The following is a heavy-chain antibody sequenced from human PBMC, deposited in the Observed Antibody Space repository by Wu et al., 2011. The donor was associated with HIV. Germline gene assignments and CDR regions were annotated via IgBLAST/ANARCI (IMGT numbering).Heavy chain of an antibody. J-gene: IGHJ5*02. CDR3: ARDRVPRGFDP. V-gene: IGHV1-69*18. CDR2: IIPIFGAT. Sequence: QVQLVQSGAEVKKPGSSVKVSCKASGDTFNNYAISWVRQAPGQGLEWMGRIIPIFGATNSAQKFRGRVTISADDSTSTVYMELSSLTSEDTAVYYCARDRVPRGFDPVGPGNPGPPSPQ. CDR1: GDTFNNYA. D-gene: IGHD3-10*01.